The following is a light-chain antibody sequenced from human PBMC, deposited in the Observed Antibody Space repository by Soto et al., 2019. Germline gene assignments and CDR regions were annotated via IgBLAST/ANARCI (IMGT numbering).Light chain of an antibody. CDR1: QSLSNNQ. CDR2: DAT. CDR3: QQYGISPRT. V-gene: IGKV3-20*01. J-gene: IGKJ3*01. Sequence: EIVLTQSPGTLSLSPGEGAALSCRASQSLSNNQLAWYQQKPGQAPRLLIYDATSRATGIPDRFSGSGSGRDFTLTITRLEPEDSAVYYCQQYGISPRTFGTGTKVDFK.